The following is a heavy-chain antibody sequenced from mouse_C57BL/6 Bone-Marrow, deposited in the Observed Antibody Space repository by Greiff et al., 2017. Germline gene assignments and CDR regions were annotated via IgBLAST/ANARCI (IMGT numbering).Heavy chain of an antibody. CDR1: GYTFTSYW. V-gene: IGHV1-69*01. CDR2: IDPTDSYT. Sequence: QVQLQQPGAELVMPGASVKLSCKASGYTFTSYWMHWVKQRPGQGLEWIGEIDPTDSYTNYNQKFKGKSTLTVDKSSSTAYMQLSKLTSETSAVSSCEKERATMVPCYCNDWGQGTTLTVSS. D-gene: IGHD2-1*01. CDR3: EKERATMVPCYCND. J-gene: IGHJ2*01.